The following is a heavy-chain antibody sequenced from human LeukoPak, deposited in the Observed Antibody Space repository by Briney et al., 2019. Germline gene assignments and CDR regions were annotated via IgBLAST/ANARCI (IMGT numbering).Heavy chain of an antibody. CDR3: AGSPAGSWSYAFDI. Sequence: ASVKVSCKASGYTFTSYAMHWVRQAPGQRLEWMGWINAGNGNTKYSQEFQGRVTITRDTSASTAYMELSSLRSEDMAVYYCAGSPAGSWSYAFDIWGQGTMVTVSS. CDR2: INAGNGNT. J-gene: IGHJ3*02. D-gene: IGHD1-26*01. V-gene: IGHV1-3*03. CDR1: GYTFTSYA.